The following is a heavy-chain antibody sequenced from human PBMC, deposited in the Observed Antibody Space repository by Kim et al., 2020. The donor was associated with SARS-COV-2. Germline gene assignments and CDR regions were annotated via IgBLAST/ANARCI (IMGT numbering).Heavy chain of an antibody. V-gene: IGHV4-34*01. CDR3: ARGLSDSVWGGYRYPSSF. Sequence: SETLSLTCAVYGGSFSGYYWSWIRQPPGKGLEWIGEINHSGSTNYNPSFKSRVTISVDTPKNQFSLKRSSGTAADTAVYYCARGLSDSVWGGYRYPSSF. D-gene: IGHD3-16*02. J-gene: IGHJ3*01. CDR2: INHSGST. CDR1: GGSFSGYY.